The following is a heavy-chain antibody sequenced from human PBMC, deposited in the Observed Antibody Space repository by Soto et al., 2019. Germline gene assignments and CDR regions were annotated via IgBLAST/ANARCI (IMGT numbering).Heavy chain of an antibody. V-gene: IGHV4-39*01. CDR1: GGSISSSNW. Sequence: KPSETLSLTCAVSGGSISSSNWWSWVRQPPGKGLEWIGSIYYSGSTYYNPSLKSRVTISVDTSKNQFSLKLSSVTAADTAVYYCARHTPEISFSEQWGQGTMVTGSS. CDR2: IYYSGST. CDR3: ARHTPEISFSEQ. D-gene: IGHD2-15*01. J-gene: IGHJ4*02.